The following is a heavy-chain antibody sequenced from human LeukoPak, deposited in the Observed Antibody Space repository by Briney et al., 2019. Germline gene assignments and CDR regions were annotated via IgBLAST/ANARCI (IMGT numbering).Heavy chain of an antibody. J-gene: IGHJ3*02. CDR2: IYYSGST. V-gene: IGHV4-39*01. D-gene: IGHD3-22*01. Sequence: SESLSLTCTVSGGSISSSSYYWGWSRQPPGKWLEWIGSIYYSGSTYYNPSLKSRVTISVDTSKNQFSLKLTSVTAADTDVYYCATFYYDSSGYSYEFVAFDIWGQGTMVTVSS. CDR1: GGSISSSSYY. CDR3: ATFYYDSSGYSYEFVAFDI.